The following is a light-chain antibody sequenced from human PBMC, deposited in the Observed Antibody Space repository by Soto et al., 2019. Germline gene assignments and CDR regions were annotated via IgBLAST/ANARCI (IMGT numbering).Light chain of an antibody. J-gene: IGLJ1*01. CDR3: TSYTRSPLYV. CDR2: DVN. Sequence: QSALTQPASVSGSPGQSITVSCTGTSSDIGGSNYVSWYQQHPGKAPRLIIYDVNNRPSGVSARFSGSKSGNTASLTISGLQAEDEADYYCTSYTRSPLYVFGNGTKVTVL. CDR1: SSDIGGSNY. V-gene: IGLV2-14*03.